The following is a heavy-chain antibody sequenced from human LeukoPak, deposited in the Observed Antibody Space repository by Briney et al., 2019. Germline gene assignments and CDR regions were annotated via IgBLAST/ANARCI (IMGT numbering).Heavy chain of an antibody. V-gene: IGHV4-59*13. CDR3: ARDKSLRGNWFGNDY. J-gene: IGHJ4*02. CDR2: ISSSGT. Sequence: SKTLSLTCTVSGVSISNYRWSWLRQSPGQGREWLGYISSSGTKYNPSLGSRVTISVDTSKNQFSLKLNSVTAADTAVYYCARDKSLRGNWFGNDYWGQGTLVTVSS. D-gene: IGHD3-10*01. CDR1: GVSISNYR.